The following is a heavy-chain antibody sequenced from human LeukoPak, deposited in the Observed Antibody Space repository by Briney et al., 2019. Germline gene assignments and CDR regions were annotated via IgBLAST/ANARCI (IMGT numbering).Heavy chain of an antibody. V-gene: IGHV3-23*01. CDR3: ARVWGGSSVVALDY. CDR1: GFTFSSYA. D-gene: IGHD3-16*01. CDR2: ISGSGGST. Sequence: PGGSLRLSRAASGFTFSSYAMSWVRQAPGEGLEWVSAISGSGGSTYYADSVKGRFTISRDNSKNTLYLQMNSLRAEDTAVYYCARVWGGSSVVALDYWGQGTLVTVSS. J-gene: IGHJ4*02.